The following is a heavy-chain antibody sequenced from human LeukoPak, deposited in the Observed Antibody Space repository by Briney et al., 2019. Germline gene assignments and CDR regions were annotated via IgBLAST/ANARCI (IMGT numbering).Heavy chain of an antibody. CDR3: ARGSMYYDFSSGYYTAVYFQH. J-gene: IGHJ1*01. CDR2: IYTSGST. Sequence: SETLSLTCTVSGGSISSYYWSWIRQPAGKGLEWIGRIYTSGSTNYNPSLKSRVTMSVDTSKNQFSLKLSSVTVADTAVYYCARGSMYYDFSSGYYTAVYFQHWGQGTLGTVSS. D-gene: IGHD3-3*01. V-gene: IGHV4-4*07. CDR1: GGSISSYY.